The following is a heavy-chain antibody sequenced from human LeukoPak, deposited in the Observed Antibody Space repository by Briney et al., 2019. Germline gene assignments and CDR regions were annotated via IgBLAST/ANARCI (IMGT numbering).Heavy chain of an antibody. Sequence: PGGSLRLSCTVSGFTVSSNSMSWVRQAPGKGLEWVSFIYSDNTHYSDSVKGRFTISRDNSKNTLYLQMNSLRAEDTAVYYCAKSEVYAIGYFDYWGQGTLVTVSS. V-gene: IGHV3-53*01. J-gene: IGHJ4*02. CDR1: GFTVSSNS. D-gene: IGHD2-8*01. CDR3: AKSEVYAIGYFDY. CDR2: IYSDNT.